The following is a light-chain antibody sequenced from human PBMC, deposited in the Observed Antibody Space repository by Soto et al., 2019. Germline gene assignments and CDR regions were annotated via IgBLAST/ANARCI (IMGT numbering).Light chain of an antibody. CDR3: QQDGSSPRT. CDR1: QSVSSNY. V-gene: IGKV3-20*01. Sequence: EIVLTQSPGTLSLSPGERATLSCRASQSVSSNYLAWYQQKPGQTPRLLLYGVSSRATGIPDRFSGSGSATDFTLTISRLEPEVCAVYYCQQDGSSPRTFGQGTKVGIK. J-gene: IGKJ1*01. CDR2: GVS.